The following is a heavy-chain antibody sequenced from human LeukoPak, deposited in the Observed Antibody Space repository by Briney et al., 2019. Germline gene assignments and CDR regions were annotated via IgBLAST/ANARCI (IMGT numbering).Heavy chain of an antibody. CDR3: AGDRVVRGVIKYWFDP. J-gene: IGHJ5*02. CDR1: GYTFTSYY. CDR2: INPSGGST. D-gene: IGHD3-10*01. V-gene: IGHV1-46*01. Sequence: ASVKVSCKASGYTFTSYYMHWVRQAPGQGLEWMGIINPSGGSTSYAQKFQGRVTMTRDTSTSTVYMELSSLRSEDTAVYYCAGDRVVRGVIKYWFDPWGQGTLVTVSS.